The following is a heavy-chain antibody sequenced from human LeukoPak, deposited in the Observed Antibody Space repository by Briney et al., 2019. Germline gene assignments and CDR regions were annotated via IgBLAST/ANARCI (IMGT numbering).Heavy chain of an antibody. CDR2: TSGSGVNS. D-gene: IGHD5-12*01. J-gene: IGHJ4*02. CDR3: AKEYSGYDFDY. Sequence: GGSLRLSCAASGFTLSSYNMSWVRQAPGKGLEWVAATSGSGVNSYYEDSVRGRFTISRHNSKNTLYLQMDSLRAEDTALYYCAKEYSGYDFDYWGQGTVVTV. CDR1: GFTLSSYN. V-gene: IGHV3-23*01.